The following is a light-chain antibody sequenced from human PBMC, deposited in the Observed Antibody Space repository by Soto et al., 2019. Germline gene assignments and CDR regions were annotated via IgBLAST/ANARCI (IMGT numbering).Light chain of an antibody. Sequence: DIQMTQSPSSVSASVGDRVTITCRASQDISNWLAWYQQKPGKAPKLLIYTASNLQSGVPSRFSGSGSATDFTLNISSLQPEDFAIYYCQQANNFPYTFGQGTKLEI. V-gene: IGKV1-12*01. CDR3: QQANNFPYT. CDR1: QDISNW. J-gene: IGKJ2*01. CDR2: TAS.